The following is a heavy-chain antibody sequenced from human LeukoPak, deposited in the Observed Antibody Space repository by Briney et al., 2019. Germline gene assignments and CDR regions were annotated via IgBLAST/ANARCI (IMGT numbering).Heavy chain of an antibody. D-gene: IGHD3-22*01. Sequence: SVKVSCKSSGGTFSIYAISWVRQAPGQGLEWMGGIIPIFGTANYAQKFQGRVTITADESTSTAYMELSSLRSEDTAVYYCARDWGQDYDSSGYYDYWGQGTLVTVSS. CDR3: ARDWGQDYDSSGYYDY. J-gene: IGHJ4*02. CDR1: GGTFSIYA. CDR2: IIPIFGTA. V-gene: IGHV1-69*13.